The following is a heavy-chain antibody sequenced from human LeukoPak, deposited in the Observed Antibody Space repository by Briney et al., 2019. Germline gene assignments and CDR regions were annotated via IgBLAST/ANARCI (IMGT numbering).Heavy chain of an antibody. J-gene: IGHJ4*02. Sequence: GGSLRLSCAASGFSFPTHSFHWVPQSPGKGLEWVAYIGSSSSTIYQAKSMKGRIPISRDNAKNSLFLQMSSLRVEDTAVYYCARERETFGIIGSWGQGTLVAVSS. CDR1: GFSFPTHS. D-gene: IGHD1-14*01. CDR3: ARERETFGIIGS. CDR2: IGSSSSTI. V-gene: IGHV3-48*04.